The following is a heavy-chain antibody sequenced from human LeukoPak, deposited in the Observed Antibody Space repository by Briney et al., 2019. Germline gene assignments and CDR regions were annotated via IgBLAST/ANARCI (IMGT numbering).Heavy chain of an antibody. V-gene: IGHV1-58*02. J-gene: IGHJ6*02. Sequence: SVKVSCKASGFTFTSSAMQGVRQARGQRLEWIGWIVVGSGNTNYAQKFQERVTITRDMSTSTAYMELSSLRSEDTAVYYCAARRLLWFGELRGMDVWGQGTTVTVSS. D-gene: IGHD3-10*01. CDR2: IVVGSGNT. CDR3: AARRLLWFGELRGMDV. CDR1: GFTFTSSA.